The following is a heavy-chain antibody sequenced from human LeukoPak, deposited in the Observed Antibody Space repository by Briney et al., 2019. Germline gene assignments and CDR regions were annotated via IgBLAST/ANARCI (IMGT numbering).Heavy chain of an antibody. J-gene: IGHJ4*02. D-gene: IGHD3-10*01. CDR2: INHSGST. Sequence: PSETLSLTCAVYGGSFSGYYWSWIRQPPGKGLEWIGEINHSGSTNYNPSLKSRVTISVDTSKNQFSLKLSSVTAADTAVYYCARTRDYYGSGSYDFWGQGTLVTVSS. V-gene: IGHV4-34*01. CDR1: GGSFSGYY. CDR3: ARTRDYYGSGSYDF.